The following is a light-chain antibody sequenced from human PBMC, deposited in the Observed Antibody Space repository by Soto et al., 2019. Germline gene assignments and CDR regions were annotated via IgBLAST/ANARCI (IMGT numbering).Light chain of an antibody. Sequence: EIVLTQSPATLSLSPGERATLSCRTSQSVSSYLAWYQQKPGQAPRLLIYDTSKRATGIPARFSGSGSGTDFTLTISSLEPEDFAVYYCQQRTNWPRSFTFGPGTKVDIK. CDR2: DTS. V-gene: IGKV3-11*01. J-gene: IGKJ3*01. CDR1: QSVSSY. CDR3: QQRTNWPRSFT.